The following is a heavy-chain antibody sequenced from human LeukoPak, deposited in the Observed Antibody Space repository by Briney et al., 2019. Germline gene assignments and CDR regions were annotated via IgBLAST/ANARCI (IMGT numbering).Heavy chain of an antibody. CDR1: EFTFSSYG. Sequence: GGSLRLSCAASEFTFSSYGMHLVRQAPGKGLEWVAFIWYDGSNKYYGDSVKGRFTISRDNSKNTLYLQMNSLRAEDTAVYYCARVEGSGWPYAFDIWGQGTMVTVSS. CDR2: IWYDGSNK. V-gene: IGHV3-33*01. D-gene: IGHD6-19*01. J-gene: IGHJ3*02. CDR3: ARVEGSGWPYAFDI.